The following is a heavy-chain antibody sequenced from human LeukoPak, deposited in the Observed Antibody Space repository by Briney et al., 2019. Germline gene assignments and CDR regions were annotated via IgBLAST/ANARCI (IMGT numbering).Heavy chain of an antibody. V-gene: IGHV3-30*04. Sequence: GGSLRLSCAASGFTFSSYAMHWVRQAPGKGLEWVAVISYDGSNKYYADSVKGRFTISRDNSKNTLYLQMNSLRAEDTAVYYCARDTVGATFWFDPWGQGTLVTVSS. D-gene: IGHD1-26*01. CDR1: GFTFSSYA. J-gene: IGHJ5*02. CDR2: ISYDGSNK. CDR3: ARDTVGATFWFDP.